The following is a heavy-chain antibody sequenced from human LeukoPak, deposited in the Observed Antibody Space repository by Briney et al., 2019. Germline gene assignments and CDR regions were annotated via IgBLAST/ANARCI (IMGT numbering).Heavy chain of an antibody. V-gene: IGHV4-39*01. Sequence: PSETLSLTCTVSGGSIGSGTYYWGWIRQSPGKGLEWIGSIYHSGSTYYNPSRKSRVTVSVDTSKNQFSLKLRSVTAAATAVYYCARSLRGGNWFDPWGQGTLVTVSS. CDR1: GGSIGSGTYY. J-gene: IGHJ5*02. D-gene: IGHD2-15*01. CDR3: ARSLRGGNWFDP. CDR2: IYHSGST.